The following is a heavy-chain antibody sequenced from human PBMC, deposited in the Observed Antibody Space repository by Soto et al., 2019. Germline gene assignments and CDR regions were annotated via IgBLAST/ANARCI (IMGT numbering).Heavy chain of an antibody. CDR2: ISYDGSNK. Sequence: QVQLVESGGGVVQPARSLRLSCVASGFTFSSYAMHWVRQAPGKGLECVAVISYDGSNKYYADSVKGRFTISRDNSKNTLYLHMNRLRADDTAVYYCARDGYDFWSGDTRCYGMDVWGQGTTVTVSS. J-gene: IGHJ6*02. V-gene: IGHV3-30-3*01. CDR3: ARDGYDFWSGDTRCYGMDV. CDR1: GFTFSSYA. D-gene: IGHD3-3*01.